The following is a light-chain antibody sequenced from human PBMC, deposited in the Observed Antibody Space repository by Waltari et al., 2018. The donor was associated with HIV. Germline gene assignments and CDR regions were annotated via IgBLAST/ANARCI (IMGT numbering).Light chain of an antibody. J-gene: IGLJ2*01. Sequence: QSVLTQSPSASGTPGQRVTISCSGSSSNIGSYYVYWYQQLPGTAPKLLLYRNNQRPSGVPDRFSGSKSGTSASLVISGLRSEDEAHYYCATWTDSLSGVVFGGGTKLRVL. V-gene: IGLV1-47*01. CDR2: RNN. CDR3: ATWTDSLSGVV. CDR1: SSNIGSYY.